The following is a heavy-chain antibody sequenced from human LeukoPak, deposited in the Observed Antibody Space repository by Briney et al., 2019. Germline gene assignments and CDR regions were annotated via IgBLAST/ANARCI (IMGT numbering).Heavy chain of an antibody. V-gene: IGHV4-39*01. J-gene: IGHJ4*02. D-gene: IGHD3-10*01. Sequence: SETLSLTRTVSGGSISSSSYYWGWIRQPPGTGLEWIGSIYYSGSTYYNPSLKSRVTISVDTSKNQFSLKLSSVTAADTAVYYCATSYYYGSGGLIDYWGQGTLVTVSS. CDR1: GGSISSSSYY. CDR2: IYYSGST. CDR3: ATSYYYGSGGLIDY.